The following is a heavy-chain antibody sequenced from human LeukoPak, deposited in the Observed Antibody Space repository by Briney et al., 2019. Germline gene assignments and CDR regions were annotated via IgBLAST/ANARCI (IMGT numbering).Heavy chain of an antibody. Sequence: PSQTLSLTCTVSGGSISSGSYYWSWIRQPAGKGMEWIGRIYTSGSTNYNPSLKSRVTISVDTSKNQFSLKLSSVTAADTAVYYCARHDGGGGKPKLVDYWGQGTLVTVSS. CDR3: ARHDGGGGKPKLVDY. D-gene: IGHD4-23*01. CDR1: GGSISSGSYY. CDR2: IYTSGST. V-gene: IGHV4-61*02. J-gene: IGHJ4*02.